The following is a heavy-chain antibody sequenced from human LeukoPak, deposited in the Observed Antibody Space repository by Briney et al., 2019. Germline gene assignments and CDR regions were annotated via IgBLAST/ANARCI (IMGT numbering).Heavy chain of an antibody. V-gene: IGHV4-59*01. D-gene: IGHD1-1*01. CDR3: XXXTTGMNDY. J-gene: IGHJ4*02. Sequence: PSETLSLTCTVSGGSISSYYWSWIRQPPGKGLEWIGYIYYSGSTNYNPSLKSRVTISVDTSKNQFSLKLSSVTAADTAVYYCXXXTTGMNDYWGQGTLVTVSS. CDR2: IYYSGST. CDR1: GGSISSYY.